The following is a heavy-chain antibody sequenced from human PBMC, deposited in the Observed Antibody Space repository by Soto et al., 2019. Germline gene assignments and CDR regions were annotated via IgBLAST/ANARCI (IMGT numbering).Heavy chain of an antibody. D-gene: IGHD3-16*01. CDR3: AREDLRVEVHLINPYYYYYMDV. CDR2: IKQDGSEK. J-gene: IGHJ6*03. CDR1: GFTFSSYW. V-gene: IGHV3-7*01. Sequence: GGSLRLSCAASGFTFSSYWMSWVRQAPGKGLEWVANIKQDGSEKYYVDSVKGRFTISRDNAKNSLYLQMNSLRAEDTAVYYCAREDLRVEVHLINPYYYYYMDVWGKGTTVTVSS.